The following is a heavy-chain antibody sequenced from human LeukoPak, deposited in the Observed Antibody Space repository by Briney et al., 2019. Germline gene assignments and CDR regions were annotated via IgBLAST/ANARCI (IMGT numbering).Heavy chain of an antibody. D-gene: IGHD3-9*01. J-gene: IGHJ5*02. V-gene: IGHV4-38-2*02. Sequence: SETLSLTCTVSGYSISSGHYWAWIRQSPEKGLEWIASMFHSGSTYYNPSLKSRVTTSADTSKNEFSLKLSSVTAADTAVYYCARQDPYYDILTGHRENWFDPWGQGTLVTVSS. CDR1: GYSISSGHY. CDR3: ARQDPYYDILTGHRENWFDP. CDR2: MFHSGST.